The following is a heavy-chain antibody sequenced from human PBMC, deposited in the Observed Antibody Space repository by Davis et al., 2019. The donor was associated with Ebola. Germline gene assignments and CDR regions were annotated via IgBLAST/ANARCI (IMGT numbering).Heavy chain of an antibody. CDR3: ARSAGSYFPYFDD. J-gene: IGHJ4*02. CDR2: ISGYNGKT. V-gene: IGHV1-18*01. CDR1: GYTFTSYG. Sequence: ASVKVSCKASGYTFTSYGINWVRQAPGQGLEWMGWISGYNGKTKYAERYQGRVSMTTDTSTSTAYMEVRNLRSDDTAVYYCARSAGSYFPYFDDWGQGTLVTVSS. D-gene: IGHD3-10*01.